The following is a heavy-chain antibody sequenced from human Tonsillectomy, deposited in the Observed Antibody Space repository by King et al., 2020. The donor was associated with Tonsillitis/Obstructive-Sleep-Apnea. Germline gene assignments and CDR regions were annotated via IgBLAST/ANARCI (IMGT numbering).Heavy chain of an antibody. CDR2: ISYDGSNK. CDR3: ARGSGSDFYYYMDV. Sequence: VQLVESGGGVVQPGRSLRLSCAASGFTFRSYAMHWVRQAPGNGLERGAVISYDGSNKYYTYSVKGRFTISRDNSKNTLYLQMNSLRPEDTAVYYCARGSGSDFYYYMDVWGKGTTVTVSS. CDR1: GFTFRSYA. J-gene: IGHJ6*03. D-gene: IGHD3-10*01. V-gene: IGHV3-30*10.